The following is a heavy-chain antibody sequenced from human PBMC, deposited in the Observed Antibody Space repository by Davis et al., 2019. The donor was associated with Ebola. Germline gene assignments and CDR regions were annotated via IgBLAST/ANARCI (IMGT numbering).Heavy chain of an antibody. CDR1: GFTLSGHG. CDR2: ITSSGSHI. Sequence: GGSLRLSCAVSGFTLSGHGINWVRQAPGKGLEWVSSITSSGSHIYYADSVKGRFIISRDKSNNTLYLEMNSLRVDDTAVYYCATTQWLREFDNWGQGTLVTVSS. D-gene: IGHD6-19*01. V-gene: IGHV3-21*04. J-gene: IGHJ4*02. CDR3: ATTQWLREFDN.